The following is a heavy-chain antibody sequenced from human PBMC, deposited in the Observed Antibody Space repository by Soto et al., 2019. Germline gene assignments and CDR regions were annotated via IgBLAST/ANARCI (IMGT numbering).Heavy chain of an antibody. CDR3: ARDSYDFWSGYYQAERYYIDY. V-gene: IGHV3-33*01. Sequence: PGGSLRLCCAASGFTFSSYGMHWVRQAPGKGLEWVAVIWYDGSNKYYADSVKGRFTISRDNSKNTLYLQMNSLRAEDTAVYYCARDSYDFWSGYYQAERYYIDYWGQGTLVTVSS. D-gene: IGHD3-3*01. CDR2: IWYDGSNK. J-gene: IGHJ4*02. CDR1: GFTFSSYG.